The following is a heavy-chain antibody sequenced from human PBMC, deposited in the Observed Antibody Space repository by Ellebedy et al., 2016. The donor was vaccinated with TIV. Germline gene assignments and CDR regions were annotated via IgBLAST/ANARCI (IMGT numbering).Heavy chain of an antibody. CDR2: INQDGSEK. CDR3: ARENWYNDY. J-gene: IGHJ4*02. D-gene: IGHD1/OR15-1a*01. CDR1: GFTFTTFW. V-gene: IGHV3-7*04. Sequence: PGGSLRLSCAASGFTFTTFWLSWVRQAPGTGLARVGNINQDGSEKCYGDSVTGRFTISRDNAKNSVYLQMNSLRAEDTAVYYCARENWYNDYWGQGTLVTVSS.